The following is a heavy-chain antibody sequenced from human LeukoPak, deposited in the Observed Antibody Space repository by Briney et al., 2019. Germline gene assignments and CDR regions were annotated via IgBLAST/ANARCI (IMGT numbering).Heavy chain of an antibody. V-gene: IGHV6-1*01. D-gene: IGHD2-2*01. CDR2: TYYRSTWYN. CDR1: GDSVSSNSVT. Sequence: SQSLSLTCAISGDSVSSNSVTWNWIRQSPSGGLEWLGRTYYRSTWYNDYAVSVRGRITANPDTSKNQFSLHLNSVTPEATAVYYCARRLTQYDCFDPSGQGILVTVSS. CDR3: ARRLTQYDCFDP. J-gene: IGHJ5*02.